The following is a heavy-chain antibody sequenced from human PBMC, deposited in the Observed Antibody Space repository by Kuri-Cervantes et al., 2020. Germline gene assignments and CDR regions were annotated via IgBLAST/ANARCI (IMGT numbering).Heavy chain of an antibody. J-gene: IGHJ4*02. D-gene: IGHD2-21*02. CDR3: ARARGDYYFDY. CDR2: IYHSGST. CDR1: GYSISSGYY. V-gene: IGHV4-38-2*02. Sequence: SETLSLTCTVSGYSISSGYYWGWIRQPPGKGLEWIGSIYHSGSTYCNPSLKSRVTISVDTSKNQFSLKLSSVTAADTAVYYCARARGDYYFDYWGQGTLVTVSS.